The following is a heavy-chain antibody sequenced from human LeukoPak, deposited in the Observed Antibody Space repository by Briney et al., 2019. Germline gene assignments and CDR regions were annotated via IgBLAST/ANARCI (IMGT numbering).Heavy chain of an antibody. D-gene: IGHD6-13*01. V-gene: IGHV3-21*01. CDR3: ASWGSSSSFDY. CDR1: GFTLSSYS. CDR2: ISGSSSYI. Sequence: GGSLRLSCAASGFTLSSYSMNWVRQAPGKGLEWVSSISGSSSYIYYADSVKGRFTISRDNAKNSLYLQMNSLRAEDTAVYYCASWGSSSSFDYWGQGTLVTVSS. J-gene: IGHJ4*02.